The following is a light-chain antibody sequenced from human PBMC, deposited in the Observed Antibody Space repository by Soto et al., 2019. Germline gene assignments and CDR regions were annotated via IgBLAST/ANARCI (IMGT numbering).Light chain of an antibody. CDR2: EVS. J-gene: IGLJ1*01. CDR1: SSDVGSYNL. CDR3: CPYAGSPGV. V-gene: IGLV2-23*02. Sequence: QSALTQPASVSGSPGQSITISCTGTSSDVGSYNLVSWYQQHPGKAPKLMIYEVSKRPSGVSNRFSGSKSGNTASLTISGLQAEDEADYYCCPYAGSPGVFGTGTKVTVL.